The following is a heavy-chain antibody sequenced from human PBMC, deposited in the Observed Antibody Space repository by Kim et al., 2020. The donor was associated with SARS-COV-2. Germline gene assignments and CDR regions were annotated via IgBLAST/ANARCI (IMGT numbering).Heavy chain of an antibody. J-gene: IGHJ5*02. CDR2: ISGSGGST. Sequence: WGSLRLSCAASGFNFSSYAMSWVRQAPGKGLEWVSDISGSGGSTYYADSVKGRFTISRDNSKNTLYLQMNSLRAEDTAVYYCAKGIDGWDDYGDYELGGWFGPWGQGSLVTLSS. V-gene: IGHV3-23*01. CDR1: GFNFSSYA. CDR3: AKGIDGWDDYGDYELGGWFGP. D-gene: IGHD4-17*01.